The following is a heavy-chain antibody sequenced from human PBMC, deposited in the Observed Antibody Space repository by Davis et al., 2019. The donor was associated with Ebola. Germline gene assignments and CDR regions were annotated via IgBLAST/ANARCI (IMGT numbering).Heavy chain of an antibody. CDR1: GGTFSSYA. V-gene: IGHV1-3*01. CDR3: ARDPGGMDV. J-gene: IGHJ6*02. CDR2: INAGNGNT. Sequence: AASVKVSCKASGGTFSSYAISWVRQAPGQGLEWMGWINAGNGNTKYSQKFQGRVTITRDTSASTAYMELSSLRSEDTAVYYCARDPGGMDVWGQGTTVTVSS.